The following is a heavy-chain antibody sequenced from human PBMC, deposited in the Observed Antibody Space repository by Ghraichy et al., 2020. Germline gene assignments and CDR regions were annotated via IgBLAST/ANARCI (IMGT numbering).Heavy chain of an antibody. CDR2: IYYSGST. CDR3: ARDPNAEGGDY. D-gene: IGHD2-15*01. V-gene: IGHV4-39*07. J-gene: IGHJ4*02. Sequence: SETLSLTCTVSGGSISSSSYYWGWIRQPTGKGLEWIGSIYYSGSTYYNPSLKSRVTISVDTSKNQFSLKLSSVTAADTAVYYCARDPNAEGGDYWGQGTLVTVSS. CDR1: GGSISSSSYY.